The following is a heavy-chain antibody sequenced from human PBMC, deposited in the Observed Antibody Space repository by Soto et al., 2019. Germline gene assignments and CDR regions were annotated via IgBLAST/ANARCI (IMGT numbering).Heavy chain of an antibody. D-gene: IGHD4-17*01. CDR3: ATMKSTYGAY. V-gene: IGHV3-72*01. CDR1: GFRLSDHN. J-gene: IGHJ4*02. Sequence: EVQLVESGGGLVQPGGSLRLSCVTSGFRLSDHNMEWVRQAPGKGLEWVGRTRDKANNYNTLYAASLKGRFPIPRDDSKSSVYLQMTSLKTEDTAVYYCATMKSTYGAYWGQGALVTVSS. CDR2: TRDKANNYNT.